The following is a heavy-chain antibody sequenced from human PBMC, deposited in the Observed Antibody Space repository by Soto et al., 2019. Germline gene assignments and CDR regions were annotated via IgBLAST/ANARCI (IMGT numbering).Heavy chain of an antibody. V-gene: IGHV1-69*10. CDR3: ATVRGVLRYFDWLYLGFDP. Sequence: SVKVSCKASGGGNLRDYRTTWVRRAPGQGLEWMGGFIPKHGSANYAQKFQGRVTITADTSTDTAYMELSSLRSEDTAVYYCATVRGVLRYFDWLYLGFDPWGQGTLVTVSS. D-gene: IGHD3-9*01. CDR1: GGGNLRDYR. J-gene: IGHJ5*02. CDR2: FIPKHGSA.